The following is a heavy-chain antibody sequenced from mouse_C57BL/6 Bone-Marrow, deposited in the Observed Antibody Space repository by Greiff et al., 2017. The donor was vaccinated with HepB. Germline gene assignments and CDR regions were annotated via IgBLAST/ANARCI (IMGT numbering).Heavy chain of an antibody. CDR3: ARDSSTGTWVAY. J-gene: IGHJ3*01. CDR1: GYSITSGYY. Sequence: EVKLMESGPGLVKPSQSLSLTCSVTGYSITSGYYWNWIRQFPGNKLEWMGYTSNNGGNNYNPPLKNRISMTRDTSKNKFFLKLDSVTTEDTATYYCARDSSTGTWVAYWGEGALVTVSA. D-gene: IGHD4-1*02. V-gene: IGHV3-6*01. CDR2: TSNNGGN.